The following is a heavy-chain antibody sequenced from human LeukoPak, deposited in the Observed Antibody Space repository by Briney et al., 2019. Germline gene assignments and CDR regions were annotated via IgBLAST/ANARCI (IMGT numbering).Heavy chain of an antibody. Sequence: GGSLRLSCAASGFTVSSNYMSWVRQAPGKGLEWVSVIYSGGSTYYADSVKGRFTISRDNSKNTLYLQMNGLRAEDTAVYYCARGGPSGPYYYYYGMDVWGQGTTVTVSS. CDR3: ARGGPSGPYYYYYGMDV. J-gene: IGHJ6*02. CDR2: IYSGGST. V-gene: IGHV3-66*02. CDR1: GFTVSSNY.